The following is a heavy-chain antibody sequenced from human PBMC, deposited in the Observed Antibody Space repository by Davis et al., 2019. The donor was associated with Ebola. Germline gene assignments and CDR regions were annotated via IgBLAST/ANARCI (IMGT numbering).Heavy chain of an antibody. V-gene: IGHV4-39*01. CDR3: ARTMIVVASFDY. CDR2: IYYSGST. J-gene: IGHJ4*02. CDR1: GCSISSSSYY. Sequence: SETLSLTCTVSGCSISSSSYYWGWIRQPPGKGLEWIGSIYYSGSTYYNPSLKSRVTISVDTSKNQFSLKLSSVIAADTAVYYCARTMIVVASFDYWGQGTLVTVSS. D-gene: IGHD3-22*01.